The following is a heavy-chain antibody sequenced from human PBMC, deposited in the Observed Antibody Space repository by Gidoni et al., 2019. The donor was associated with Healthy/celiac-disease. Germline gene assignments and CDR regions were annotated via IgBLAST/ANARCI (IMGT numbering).Heavy chain of an antibody. D-gene: IGHD3-22*01. CDR2: IFPIFGTA. J-gene: IGHJ2*01. Sequence: QVQLVQSGAEVKKPGSSVKVSCKASGGTFSSYAISWVRQAPGQGLEWMGGIFPIFGTANYAQKFQGRVTITADESTSTAYMELSSLRSEDTAVYYCASRPPDYYDSEADWYFDLWGRGTLVTVSS. V-gene: IGHV1-69*01. CDR1: GGTFSSYA. CDR3: ASRPPDYYDSEADWYFDL.